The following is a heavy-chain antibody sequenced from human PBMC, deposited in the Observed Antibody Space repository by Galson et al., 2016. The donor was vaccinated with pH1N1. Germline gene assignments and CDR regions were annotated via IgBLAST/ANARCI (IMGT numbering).Heavy chain of an antibody. CDR1: GVFISSHY. CDR3: VREDIVVGEGWHHGVDA. V-gene: IGHV4-4*07. D-gene: IGHD2-2*01. J-gene: IGHJ6*02. Sequence: ETLSLTCSVSGVFISSHYWSWVRQPAGKGLEWIGRLYKTGSTKYNPSLKSRVSMSGDTSKNQISLKLTSVTAADTAAYYCVREDIVVGEGWHHGVDAWGQGTTVTVSS. CDR2: LYKTGST.